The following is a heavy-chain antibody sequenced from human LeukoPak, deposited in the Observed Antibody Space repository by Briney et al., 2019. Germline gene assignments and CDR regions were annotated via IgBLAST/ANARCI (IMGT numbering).Heavy chain of an antibody. CDR2: IIPIFGTA. J-gene: IGHJ4*02. V-gene: IGHV1-69*01. Sequence: SVKVSCKASGGTFGSYAISWVRQAPGQGLEWMGGIIPIFGTANYAQKFQGRVTITADESTSTAYMELSSLRSEDTAVYYGARGSGYSSGWYGLDFDYWGQGTLVTVSS. CDR3: ARGSGYSSGWYGLDFDY. D-gene: IGHD6-19*01. CDR1: GGTFGSYA.